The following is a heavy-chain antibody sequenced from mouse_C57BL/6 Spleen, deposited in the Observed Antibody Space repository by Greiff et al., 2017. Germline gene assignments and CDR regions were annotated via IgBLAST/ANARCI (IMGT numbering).Heavy chain of an antibody. D-gene: IGHD2-1*01. V-gene: IGHV14-4*01. J-gene: IGHJ4*01. CDR1: GFNIKDDY. CDR2: IDPENGDT. CDR3: TTIYYGAMDY. Sequence: VQLKESGAELVRPGASVKLSCTASGFNIKDDYMHWVKQRPEQGLEWIGWIDPENGDTEYASKFQGKATITADTSSNTAYLQLSSLTSEDTAVYYCTTIYYGAMDYWGQGTSVTVSS.